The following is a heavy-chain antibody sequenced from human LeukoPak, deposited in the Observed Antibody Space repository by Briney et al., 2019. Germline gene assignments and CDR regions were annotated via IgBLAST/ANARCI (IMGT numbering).Heavy chain of an antibody. J-gene: IGHJ4*02. CDR2: ISGSGSSI. CDR3: ARGKRRFDY. Sequence: GGSLTLSCAASGFSFSETYMSWIRQAPGQGLQLVAYISGSGSSIYYADSARSRFTVSRDNARNSLYLHMNSLKADDTAVYFCARGKRRFDYWGQGTLVTVSS. V-gene: IGHV3-11*01. CDR1: GFSFSETY.